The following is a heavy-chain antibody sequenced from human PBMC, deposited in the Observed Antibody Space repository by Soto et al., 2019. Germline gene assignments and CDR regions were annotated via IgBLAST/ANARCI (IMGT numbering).Heavy chain of an antibody. Sequence: SETLSLTCTVSGGSITTTSYYWGWIRQPPGKGLEWIGTVYYTGSTYYNPSLESRVTISVDTSKNQFSLNLTSVTAADTAVYYCARADSVLVAKGFDLWGQGTLVTVSS. V-gene: IGHV4-39*07. D-gene: IGHD2-8*02. CDR2: VYYTGST. J-gene: IGHJ4*02. CDR3: ARADSVLVAKGFDL. CDR1: GGSITTTSYY.